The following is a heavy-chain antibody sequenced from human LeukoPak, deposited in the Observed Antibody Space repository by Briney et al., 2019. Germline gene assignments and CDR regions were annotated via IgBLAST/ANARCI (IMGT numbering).Heavy chain of an antibody. CDR3: ARAPLSNVVDILTGYALSDAFDI. V-gene: IGHV4-59*01. Sequence: SETLSLTCTVSGGSISSYYWSWIRQPPGKGLEWIGYIYYSGSTNYNPSLKSRVTISVDTSKNQFSLKLSSVTAADTAVYYCARAPLSNVVDILTGYALSDAFDIWGQGTMVTVSS. D-gene: IGHD3-9*01. CDR1: GGSISSYY. J-gene: IGHJ3*02. CDR2: IYYSGST.